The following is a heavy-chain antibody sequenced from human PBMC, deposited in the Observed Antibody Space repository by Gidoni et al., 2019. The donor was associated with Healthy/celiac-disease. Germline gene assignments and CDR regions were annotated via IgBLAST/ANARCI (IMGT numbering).Heavy chain of an antibody. CDR2: MYYSGST. J-gene: IGHJ4*02. CDR3: ARQSGRLYPLDY. CDR1: GGTISSYY. D-gene: IGHD2-8*01. V-gene: IGHV4-59*08. Sequence: QVQLPESGPGLVKPSETLSLICTVSGGTISSYYWSWIRQPPGKGLEWIGYMYYSGSTNYNPSLKSRVTISGDTSKNQFSLKLSSVTAADTAVYYCARQSGRLYPLDYWGQGTLVTVSS.